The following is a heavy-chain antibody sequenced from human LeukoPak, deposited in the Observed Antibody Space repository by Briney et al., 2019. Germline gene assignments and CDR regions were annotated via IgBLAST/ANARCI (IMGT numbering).Heavy chain of an antibody. Sequence: GGSLRLSCVASGFTFSNYAMSWVRQAPGKGLELVSGIYGSDDKTVYGDAVKGRFTISRDNSKNTLYLQLNSLRADDTAVYYCAKTQGYYDAWGQGALVTVSS. CDR2: IYGSDDKT. CDR1: GFTFSNYA. J-gene: IGHJ5*02. V-gene: IGHV3-23*01. D-gene: IGHD2-15*01. CDR3: AKTQGYYDA.